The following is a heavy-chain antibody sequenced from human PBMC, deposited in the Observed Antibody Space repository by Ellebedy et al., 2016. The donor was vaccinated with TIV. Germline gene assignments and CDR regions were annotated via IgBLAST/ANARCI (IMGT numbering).Heavy chain of an antibody. CDR2: IYYSGST. V-gene: IGHV4-30-4*01. CDR1: GGSINTGAYY. D-gene: IGHD2-15*01. J-gene: IGHJ5*02. CDR3: ARIRGGLLNEQNCFDP. Sequence: MPSETLSLTCTVSGGSINTGAYYWSWLRQSPGTGLEWIGYIYYSGSTSYNPSLNSRVSISIDTSKNHFSLNLSSVTAADTALYYCARIRGGLLNEQNCFDPWGQGTLVTVSS.